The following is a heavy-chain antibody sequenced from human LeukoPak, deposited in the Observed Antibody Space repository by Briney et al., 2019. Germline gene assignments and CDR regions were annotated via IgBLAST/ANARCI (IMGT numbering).Heavy chain of an antibody. CDR1: GFRFDDYA. D-gene: IGHD3-10*02. Sequence: GGSLRLSCAASGFRFDDYAMHWVRHAPGKGLEWLSYIGPGPSHTYYADSVRGRFVISRDDAKSSLYLQMSSLRAEDTAVYYCARDYVTMAPDYGGLGTLVTVSS. CDR2: IGPGPSHT. J-gene: IGHJ4*02. CDR3: ARDYVTMAPDY. V-gene: IGHV3-21*01.